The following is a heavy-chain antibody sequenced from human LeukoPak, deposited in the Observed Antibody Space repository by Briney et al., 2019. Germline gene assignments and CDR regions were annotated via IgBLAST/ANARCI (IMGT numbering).Heavy chain of an antibody. CDR2: IIPILGIA. V-gene: IGHV1-69*04. J-gene: IGHJ3*02. CDR3: AADWSGFAIASSFI. CDR1: GGTFSSYA. Sequence: ASVKVSCKASGGTFSSYAISWVRQAPGQGLEWMGRIIPILGIANYAQKFQGRVTITADKSTSTAYMELSSLRSEDTAVYYCAADWSGFAIASSFIWGQGTMVTVSS. D-gene: IGHD6-13*01.